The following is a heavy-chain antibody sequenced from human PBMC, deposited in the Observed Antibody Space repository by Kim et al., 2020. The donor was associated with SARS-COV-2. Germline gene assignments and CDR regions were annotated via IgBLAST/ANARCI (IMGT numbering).Heavy chain of an antibody. D-gene: IGHD6-13*01. J-gene: IGHJ6*02. V-gene: IGHV3-43D*03. CDR1: GFTFDDYA. CDR3: AKDIGIAAPFYYYYYGMDV. CDR2: ISWDGGST. Sequence: GGSLRLSCAASGFTFDDYAMHWVRQAPGKGLEWVSLISWDGGSTYYADSVKGRFTISRDNSKNSLYLQMNSLRAEDTALYYCAKDIGIAAPFYYYYYGMDVWGQGTTVTVSS.